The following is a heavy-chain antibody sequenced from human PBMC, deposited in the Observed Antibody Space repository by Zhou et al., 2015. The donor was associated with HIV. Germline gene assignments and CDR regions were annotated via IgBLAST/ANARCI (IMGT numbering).Heavy chain of an antibody. J-gene: IGHJ4*02. CDR1: GFSLSAYS. V-gene: IGHV3-48*01. CDR3: AIDPSYYYDSSGSFFDY. CDR2: IGGGSGTST. D-gene: IGHD3-22*01. Sequence: EVQVVESGGGLVQPGGSLRLSCAPSGFSLSAYSMNWVRQAAGKGLEWVSYIGGGSGTSTLYTDSVRGRFTISKDIAKNSLYLQMNSLRAEDTAVYYCAIDPSYYYDSSGSFFDYWGQGTLVTVSS.